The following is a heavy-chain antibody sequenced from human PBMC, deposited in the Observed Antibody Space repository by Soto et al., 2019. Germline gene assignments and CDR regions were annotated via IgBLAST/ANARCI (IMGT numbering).Heavy chain of an antibody. CDR2: IYPGDSDT. J-gene: IGHJ6*02. Sequence: GESLKISCKVSGYSFASYWIGWVRQMPGKGLEWMGIIYPGDSDTRYSPSFQGQVTISADKSISTAYLQWSSLKAADSAMYYCARPYCSSAYYYYGMDVWGQGTTVTVSS. D-gene: IGHD2-2*01. V-gene: IGHV5-51*01. CDR3: ARPYCSSAYYYYGMDV. CDR1: GYSFASYW.